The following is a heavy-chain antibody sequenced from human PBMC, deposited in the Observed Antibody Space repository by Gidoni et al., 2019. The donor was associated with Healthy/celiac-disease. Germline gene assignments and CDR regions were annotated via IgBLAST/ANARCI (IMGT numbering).Heavy chain of an antibody. Sequence: GQRLEWMGWINAGNGNTKYSQKFQGRVTITRDTSASTAYMELSSLRSEDTAVYYCARETTVTTYDWFDPWGQGTLVTVSS. V-gene: IGHV1-3*01. CDR2: INAGNGNT. D-gene: IGHD4-17*01. CDR3: ARETTVTTYDWFDP. J-gene: IGHJ5*02.